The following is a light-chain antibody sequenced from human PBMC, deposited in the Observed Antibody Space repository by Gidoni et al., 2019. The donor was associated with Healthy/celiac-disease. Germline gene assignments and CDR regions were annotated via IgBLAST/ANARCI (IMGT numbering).Light chain of an antibody. CDR3: QQHSGWPPYT. V-gene: IGKV3-11*01. CDR2: DAS. CDR1: QSVSSY. Sequence: EIVLTQSTATLSLSPGERATPSCRASQSVSSYLAGYQQKPGQAPTPPLYDASNTATGIPARCSGSGSGTDFTLTISSLEPEDFAVYYCQQHSGWPPYTFXXXTKLEIK. J-gene: IGKJ2*01.